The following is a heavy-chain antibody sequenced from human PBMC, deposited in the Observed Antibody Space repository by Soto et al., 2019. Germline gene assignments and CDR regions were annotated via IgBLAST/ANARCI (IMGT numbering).Heavy chain of an antibody. Sequence: TGGSLRLSCAASGFTFSSYGMHWVRQAPGKGLEWVAVISYDGSNKYYADTVKGRFTISRDNSKNTLYQQMNSLRAEDTAVYYCARGDLYDILTGNDYWGQGTLVTVSS. CDR2: ISYDGSNK. J-gene: IGHJ4*02. D-gene: IGHD3-9*01. V-gene: IGHV3-30*03. CDR1: GFTFSSYG. CDR3: ARGDLYDILTGNDY.